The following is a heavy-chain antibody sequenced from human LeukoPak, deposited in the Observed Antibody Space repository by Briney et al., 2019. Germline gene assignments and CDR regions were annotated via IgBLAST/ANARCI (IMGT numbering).Heavy chain of an antibody. D-gene: IGHD6-19*01. CDR1: GGSFSGYY. CDR2: IYYSGGT. CDR3: ARQRVAGAVIFFDY. V-gene: IGHV4-59*01. J-gene: IGHJ4*02. Sequence: SETLSLTCAVYGGSFSGYYWSWVRQPPGKGREWIGYIYYSGGTNYNPSLKTRVTISVDTSKNQFSLKLSSVTPADTAVYYCARQRVAGAVIFFDYWGQGTLVTVSS.